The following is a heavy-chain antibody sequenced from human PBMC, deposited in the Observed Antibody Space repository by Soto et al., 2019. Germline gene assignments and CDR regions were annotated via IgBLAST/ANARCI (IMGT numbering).Heavy chain of an antibody. CDR2: ISYDGIIK. CDR1: GFTFSSYG. Sequence: GGSLRLSCAASGFTFSSYGMHWVRQAPGKGLELLAVISYDGIIKYYADSVKGRFTISRVNSKNTLYLQMNSLRAEDTAVYYCASGIAAAGLYYFDYWGQGTLVTVSS. D-gene: IGHD6-13*01. V-gene: IGHV3-30*03. J-gene: IGHJ4*02. CDR3: ASGIAAAGLYYFDY.